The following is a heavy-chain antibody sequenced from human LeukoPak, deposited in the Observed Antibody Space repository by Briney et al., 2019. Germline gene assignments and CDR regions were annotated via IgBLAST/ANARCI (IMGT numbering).Heavy chain of an antibody. CDR1: GDSVSSNSAA. V-gene: IGHV6-1*01. J-gene: IGHJ4*02. CDR3: ARHSTSQQFDY. D-gene: IGHD2-2*01. Sequence: SQTLSLTCAISGDSVSSNSAAWNWIRQSSSRGLEWLGRTYYRSKWYNDYAVSVKSRITINPDASKNQFSLQPNSVTPEDTAVYYCARHSTSQQFDYWGQGTLVTVSS. CDR2: TYYRSKWYN.